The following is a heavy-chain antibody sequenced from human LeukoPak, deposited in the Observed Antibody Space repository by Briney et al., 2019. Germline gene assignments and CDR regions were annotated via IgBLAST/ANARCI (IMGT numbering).Heavy chain of an antibody. D-gene: IGHD2-15*01. Sequence: SVKVSCKASGGTFSSYAISWVRQAPGQGLEWMGRITPILGIAIYAQKFQGRVTITANKSTSTAYMELSSLRSEDAAVYYCARDVPGGSCRYFDYWGQGTLVAVSS. V-gene: IGHV1-69*04. J-gene: IGHJ4*02. CDR2: ITPILGIA. CDR1: GGTFSSYA. CDR3: ARDVPGGSCRYFDY.